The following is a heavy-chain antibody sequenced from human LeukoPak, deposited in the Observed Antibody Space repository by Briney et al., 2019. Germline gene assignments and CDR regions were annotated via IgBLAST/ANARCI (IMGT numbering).Heavy chain of an antibody. D-gene: IGHD2-2*01. CDR1: GGSISIYY. CDR2: IYYSGST. Sequence: SETLSLTSTVSGGSISIYYWSWIPHPPGKGLEGIGYIYYSGSTNYNPSLKSRVTISVDTSKNQFSLKLSSVTAADTAVYYCARGRRRSHPSYYFDYWGQGTLVTVSS. CDR3: ARGRRRSHPSYYFDY. V-gene: IGHV4-59*01. J-gene: IGHJ4*02.